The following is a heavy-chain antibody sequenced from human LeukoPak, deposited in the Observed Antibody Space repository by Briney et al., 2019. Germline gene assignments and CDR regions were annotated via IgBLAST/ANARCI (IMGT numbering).Heavy chain of an antibody. CDR3: AREEVGIAAPPNDI. Sequence: SETLSLTCTVSGGSISSYYWSWIRQPPGKGLEWIGYIYYSGSTNYNPSLKSRVTISVDTSKNQFSLKLSSVTAADTAVYYCAREEVGIAAPPNDIWGQGTLVTVSS. J-gene: IGHJ4*02. V-gene: IGHV4-59*01. CDR2: IYYSGST. D-gene: IGHD6-6*01. CDR1: GGSISSYY.